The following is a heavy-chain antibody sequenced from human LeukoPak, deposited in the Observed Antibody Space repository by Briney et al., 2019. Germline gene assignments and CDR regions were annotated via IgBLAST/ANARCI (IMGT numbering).Heavy chain of an antibody. CDR1: GFTFSDYW. J-gene: IGHJ4*02. CDR2: IKEDGSEK. CDR3: ARYHWNDVAY. D-gene: IGHD1-1*01. V-gene: IGHV3-7*01. Sequence: GGSLRLSCAASGFTFSDYWMNWVRQAPGKGLEWVANIKEDGSEKYYGDSVRGRFTISRDNAKNSLYLQMNSLRAEDSAVYYCARYHWNDVAYWGQGTLVTVSS.